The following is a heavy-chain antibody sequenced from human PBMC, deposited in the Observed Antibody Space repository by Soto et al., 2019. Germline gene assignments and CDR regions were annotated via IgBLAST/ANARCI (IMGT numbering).Heavy chain of an antibody. V-gene: IGHV3-23*01. CDR3: AKADGEKWLIPHLDK. D-gene: IGHD6-19*01. Sequence: PGGSLRLSCEASGFNFKKFAMGWVRQAPGEGLEWVSGISCCGVSTFYADSVKGRFSLARDDSKNTLSLQLNSLRVEDTAHYYCAKADGEKWLIPHLDKWGQGTQVTVYS. CDR1: GFNFKKFA. CDR2: ISCCGVST. J-gene: IGHJ1*01.